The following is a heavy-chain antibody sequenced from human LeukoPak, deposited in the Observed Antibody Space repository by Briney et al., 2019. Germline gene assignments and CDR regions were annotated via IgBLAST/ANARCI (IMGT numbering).Heavy chain of an antibody. D-gene: IGHD2-21*01. V-gene: IGHV4-34*01. Sequence: SETLSLTCAVYGGSFSGYYWSWIRQPPGKGLEWIGEINHSGSTNYNPSLTSRVTISVDTSKNQFSLKLSSVTAADTAVYYCATGRRPTYCGGDCYSRRYYFDYWGQGNLVTVSS. J-gene: IGHJ4*02. CDR3: ATGRRPTYCGGDCYSRRYYFDY. CDR2: INHSGST. CDR1: GGSFSGYY.